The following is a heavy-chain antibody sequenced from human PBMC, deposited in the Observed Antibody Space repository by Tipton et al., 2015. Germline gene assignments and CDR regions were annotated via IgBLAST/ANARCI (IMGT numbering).Heavy chain of an antibody. CDR2: ISYDGSNI. D-gene: IGHD6-19*01. Sequence: SLRLSCAASGFTFIYYGMHWVRQAPGNGLEWVAFISYDGSNIYYADSVKGRFTISRDNSNNTLYLQMNSLRADDTSVYYCAKTEQWLDLPDYYGMDVWGQGTTVTVSS. CDR1: GFTFIYYG. J-gene: IGHJ6*02. CDR3: AKTEQWLDLPDYYGMDV. V-gene: IGHV3-30*18.